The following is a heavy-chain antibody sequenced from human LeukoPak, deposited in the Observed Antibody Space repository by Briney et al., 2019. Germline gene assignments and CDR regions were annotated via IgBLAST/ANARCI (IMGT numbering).Heavy chain of an antibody. Sequence: ASVKLSCKASGYTVTSYGISWVRQAPGQGHEWMGWVSAYNGNTNYAQKLQGRVSMTTDTSTSTAYMELRSLRSDDTAVYYCARGPWEVRRFDYWGQGTLVTVSS. CDR1: GYTVTSYG. D-gene: IGHD1-26*01. V-gene: IGHV1-18*01. J-gene: IGHJ4*02. CDR2: VSAYNGNT. CDR3: ARGPWEVRRFDY.